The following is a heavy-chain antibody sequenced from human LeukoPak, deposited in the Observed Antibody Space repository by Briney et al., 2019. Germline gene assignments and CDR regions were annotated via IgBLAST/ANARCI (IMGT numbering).Heavy chain of an antibody. J-gene: IGHJ4*02. CDR3: ARLYTSGPFDY. D-gene: IGHD6-25*01. CDR1: GYSFTSYW. Sequence: GEPLKISCQGSGYSFTSYWIGWVRQLPGKGLEWMGIIYPGDSDTRYSPSFQGQVTISADKSISTAYLQWSSLKASDTAMYYCARLYTSGPFDYWAREPWSPSPQ. V-gene: IGHV5-51*01. CDR2: IYPGDSDT.